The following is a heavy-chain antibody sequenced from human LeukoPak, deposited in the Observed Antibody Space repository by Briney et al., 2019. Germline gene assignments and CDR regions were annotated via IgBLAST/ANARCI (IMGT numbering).Heavy chain of an antibody. Sequence: ASVKVSCKASGYTFTSYYIHWVRQAPGQGLEWMGIINPSGGSTSYAQKFQGRVTMTRDTSTSTVYMELSSLRSEDTAVYYCARSGVNYDILTGAFDWYFDLWGRGTLVTVSS. CDR3: ARSGVNYDILTGAFDWYFDL. CDR2: INPSGGST. V-gene: IGHV1-46*01. J-gene: IGHJ2*01. D-gene: IGHD3-9*01. CDR1: GYTFTSYY.